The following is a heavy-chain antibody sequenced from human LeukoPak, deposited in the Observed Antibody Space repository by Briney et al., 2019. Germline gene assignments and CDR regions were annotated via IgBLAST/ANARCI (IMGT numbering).Heavy chain of an antibody. CDR1: GGTFSSYA. D-gene: IGHD1-26*01. Sequence: GASVKVSCKASGGTFSSYAISWVRQAPGQGLEWMGGIIPIFGTANYAQKFQGRVTITADESTSTAYMEPSSLRSEDTAVYYCARDLGGIVGATGDYWGQGTLVTVSS. CDR2: IIPIFGTA. J-gene: IGHJ4*02. CDR3: ARDLGGIVGATGDY. V-gene: IGHV1-69*13.